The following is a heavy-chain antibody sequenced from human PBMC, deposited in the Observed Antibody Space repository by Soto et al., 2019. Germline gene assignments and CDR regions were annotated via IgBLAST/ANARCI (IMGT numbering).Heavy chain of an antibody. D-gene: IGHD4-17*01. J-gene: IGHJ4*02. V-gene: IGHV4-34*03. CDR3: RVLGYGEDY. CDR1: GGSFSGYY. CDR2: INHSGST. Sequence: SETLSLTCAVYGGSFSGYYWSWIRQPPGKGLEWIGEINHSGSTNYNPSLKSRVTISVDTSKNQFSLKLSSVTAADTAVYYCRVLGYGEDYWGQGTLVTVSS.